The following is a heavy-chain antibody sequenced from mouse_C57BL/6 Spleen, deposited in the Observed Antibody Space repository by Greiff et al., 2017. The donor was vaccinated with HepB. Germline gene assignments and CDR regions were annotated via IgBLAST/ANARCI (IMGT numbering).Heavy chain of an antibody. D-gene: IGHD1-1*01. CDR1: GYTFTDYE. Sequence: VQLQQSGAELVRPGASVTLSCKASGYTFTDYEMHWVKQTPVHGLEWIGAIDPETGGTAYNQKFKGKATLTVDKSSSTAYMELRSLTSEDSAVYYCARHTTVVDYAMDYWGQGTSVTVSS. CDR2: IDPETGGT. V-gene: IGHV1-15*01. CDR3: ARHTTVVDYAMDY. J-gene: IGHJ4*01.